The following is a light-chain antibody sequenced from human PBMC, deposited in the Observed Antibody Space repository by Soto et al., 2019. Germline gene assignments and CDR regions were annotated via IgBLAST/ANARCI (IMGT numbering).Light chain of an antibody. V-gene: IGKV3-11*01. CDR3: QQRSNWPRT. CDR1: QSVAAS. Sequence: EIVLTQSPATLSLSPGERATLSCRASQSVAASLAWYQQKPGQAPRLLFYDASNRATGIPARFSGSGSGTDFTLTISSLEPEDFAVYYCQQRSNWPRTFGQGTKVEIK. J-gene: IGKJ1*01. CDR2: DAS.